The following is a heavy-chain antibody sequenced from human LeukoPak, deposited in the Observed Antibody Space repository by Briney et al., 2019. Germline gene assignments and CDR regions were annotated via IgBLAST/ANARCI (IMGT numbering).Heavy chain of an antibody. D-gene: IGHD3-10*02. Sequence: ASVKVSCKASGYTFTDHYMHWVRQAPGQGLEWMGWINPNNGGTTYAKSFQGRVTMTRDTSLSTAYMELSRLTSDDTAVYYGARRLGDTSLYYYVLSLDPWGQGTLVTVSS. CDR1: GYTFTDHY. CDR3: ARRLGDTSLYYYVLSLDP. CDR2: INPNNGGT. J-gene: IGHJ5*02. V-gene: IGHV1-2*02.